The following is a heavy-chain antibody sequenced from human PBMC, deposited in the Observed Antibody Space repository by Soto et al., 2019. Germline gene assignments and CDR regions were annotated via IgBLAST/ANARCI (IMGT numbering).Heavy chain of an antibody. V-gene: IGHV1-18*01. CDR1: GYTFTSYG. J-gene: IGHJ2*01. CDR3: ARVFIGSYYDILTGYYKGWYFDL. CDR2: ISAYNGNT. Sequence: QVQLVQSGAEVKKPGASVKVSCKASGYTFTSYGISWVRQAPGQGLEWMGWISAYNGNTNYAQKLQGRVTRTTDTSTSTAYRELRSLRSDDTAVYYCARVFIGSYYDILTGYYKGWYFDLWGRGTLVTVSS. D-gene: IGHD3-9*01.